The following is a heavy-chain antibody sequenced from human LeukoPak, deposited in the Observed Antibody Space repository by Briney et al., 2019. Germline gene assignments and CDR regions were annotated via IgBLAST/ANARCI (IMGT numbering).Heavy chain of an antibody. J-gene: IGHJ4*02. CDR2: IIPIFGTA. Sequence: GASVKVSCKASGGTFSSYAISWVRQAPGPGLEWMGGIIPIFGTANYAQKFQGRVTITTDESTSTAYMELSSLRSEDTAVYYCARDTIPEGGSSWFPCHDYWGQGTLVTVSS. CDR1: GGTFSSYA. D-gene: IGHD6-13*01. CDR3: ARDTIPEGGSSWFPCHDY. V-gene: IGHV1-69*05.